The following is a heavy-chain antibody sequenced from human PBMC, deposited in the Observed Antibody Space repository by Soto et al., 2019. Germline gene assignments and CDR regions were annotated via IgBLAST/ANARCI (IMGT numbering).Heavy chain of an antibody. Sequence: QVQLVQSGAEVKKPGSSVKVSCKASGGSFSSCAINWVRQAPEQGLEWMGGIIPIFGTANYPQKFQDKVTIPADDPTSTSYIELNSLTYDDTGIYYGAGTSDPWSWFGGGFDPWGQGTLVTVSS. CDR3: AGTSDPWSWFGGGFDP. V-gene: IGHV1-69*12. D-gene: IGHD3-10*01. J-gene: IGHJ5*02. CDR1: GGSFSSCA. CDR2: IIPIFGTA.